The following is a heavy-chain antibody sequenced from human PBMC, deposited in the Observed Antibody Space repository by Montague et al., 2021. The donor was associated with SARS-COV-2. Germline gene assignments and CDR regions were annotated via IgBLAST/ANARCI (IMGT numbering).Heavy chain of an antibody. CDR3: ARGRGIPLGVTSYYGLDV. J-gene: IGHJ6*02. V-gene: IGHV4-4*07. CDR1: GGSISSYY. D-gene: IGHD6-13*01. Sequence: SETLSLTCTVSGGSISSYYWSWIRQPPGKGLEWIGRIYNSGSTTYNPSLKSRVTMSVDTSKNQFSLKLSSVTAADTAVYYCARGRGIPLGVTSYYGLDVWGQGTTVTVSS. CDR2: IYNSGST.